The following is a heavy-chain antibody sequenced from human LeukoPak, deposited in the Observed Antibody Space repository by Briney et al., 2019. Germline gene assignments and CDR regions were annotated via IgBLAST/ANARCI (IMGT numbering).Heavy chain of an antibody. CDR3: ANSNDAFDI. Sequence: GGSLRLSCAASGFTFDDYAMHWVRQAPGKGLEWVSGIGWNSGSIGYADSVKGRFTISRDNAKNSLYLQMNSLRAEDTALYYCANSNDAFDIWGQGTMVTVSS. J-gene: IGHJ3*02. V-gene: IGHV3-9*01. CDR1: GFTFDDYA. CDR2: IGWNSGSI.